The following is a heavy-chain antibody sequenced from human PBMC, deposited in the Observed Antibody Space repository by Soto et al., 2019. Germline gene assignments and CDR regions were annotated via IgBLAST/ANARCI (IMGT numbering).Heavy chain of an antibody. CDR3: ARHPNDGSTWFRPFDY. CDR2: IDPSDSYT. J-gene: IGHJ4*01. V-gene: IGHV5-10-1*01. CDR1: GYTFTNYW. Sequence: GESLKISCKGSGYTFTNYWISWVRQMPGKGLEWMGRIDPSDSYTNYSPSFQGHVTISADKSISTAYLQWSSLRASDTDIYYCARHPNDGSTWFRPFDYWGQTTLVTVSS. D-gene: IGHD6-13*01.